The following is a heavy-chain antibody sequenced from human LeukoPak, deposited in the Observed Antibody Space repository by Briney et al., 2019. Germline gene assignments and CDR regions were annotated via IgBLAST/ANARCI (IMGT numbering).Heavy chain of an antibody. Sequence: PGGSLRLSCAASGFTFRSFGMSWVRQAPGKGLEGVSNISGSGGRTYYTDSVKGRFTISRDNPKNTLYLQMNSLRAEDPDEYYCAKAGRGGAITMVRGVKGDYYYMDVWGKGTTVSISS. CDR1: GFTFRSFG. D-gene: IGHD3-10*01. V-gene: IGHV3-23*01. CDR2: ISGSGGRT. J-gene: IGHJ6*03. CDR3: AKAGRGGAITMVRGVKGDYYYMDV.